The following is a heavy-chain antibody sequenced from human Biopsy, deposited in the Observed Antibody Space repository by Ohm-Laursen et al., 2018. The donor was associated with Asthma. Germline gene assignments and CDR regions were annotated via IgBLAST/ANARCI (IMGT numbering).Heavy chain of an antibody. CDR1: GGYLTGHY. Sequence: SDTLSLTCTVYGGYLTGHYWSWLRQSPGKGLEWIGYIHNSGNTNYNPSLKSRVTISLDTSKNHFSLRLSFVTAADTAVYFCARGQGRGIQLWSLDPWGQGILVTVSS. J-gene: IGHJ5*02. CDR2: IHNSGNT. D-gene: IGHD5-18*01. CDR3: ARGQGRGIQLWSLDP. V-gene: IGHV4-59*11.